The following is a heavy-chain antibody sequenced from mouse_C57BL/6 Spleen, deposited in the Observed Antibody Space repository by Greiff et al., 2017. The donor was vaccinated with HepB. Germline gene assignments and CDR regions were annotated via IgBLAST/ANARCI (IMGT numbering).Heavy chain of an antibody. Sequence: VQVVESGAELVKPGASVKISCKASGYAFSSYWMNWVKQRPGKGLEWIGQIYPGDGDTNYNGKFKGKATLTADKSSSIAYMQLSSLTSEDSAVYFCARSFITTVVASGTGAWFAYWGQGTLVTVSA. CDR1: GYAFSSYW. CDR3: ARSFITTVVASGTGAWFAY. CDR2: IYPGDGDT. D-gene: IGHD1-1*01. V-gene: IGHV1-80*01. J-gene: IGHJ3*01.